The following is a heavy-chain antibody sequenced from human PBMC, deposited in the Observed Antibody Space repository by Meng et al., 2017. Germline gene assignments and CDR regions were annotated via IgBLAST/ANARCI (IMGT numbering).Heavy chain of an antibody. CDR2: INPNIGGT. V-gene: IGHV1-2*06. Sequence: QLQLLRAGVEVKKPGAHCKASCQAFGYTLTGDYTHWVTQAPGQGHEWRGRINPNIGGTNYAQKFQGRVTMTRDTSISTAYMELSRLRSDDTAVYYCASLGGDWGLSYDYVWGSYYYWGQGTLVTVSS. CDR3: ASLGGDWGLSYDYVWGSYYY. D-gene: IGHD3-16*01. J-gene: IGHJ4*02. CDR1: GYTLTGDY.